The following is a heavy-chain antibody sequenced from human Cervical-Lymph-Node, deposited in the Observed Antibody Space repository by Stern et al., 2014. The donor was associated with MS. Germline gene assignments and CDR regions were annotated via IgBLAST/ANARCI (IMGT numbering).Heavy chain of an antibody. CDR1: GFTFSSYW. CDR2: IDTDGGTT. D-gene: IGHD6-25*01. CDR3: ARDSSGRDDF. J-gene: IGHJ4*02. V-gene: IGHV3-74*01. Sequence: EMQLVESGGGLVQPGGSLRLSCAASGFTFSSYWLHWFRHAPGKGLVWVSRIDTDGGTTNYADSVKGRFTISRDNAENTLYLQMNSLRAEDTAVYYCARDSSGRDDFWGQGTLVTVSS.